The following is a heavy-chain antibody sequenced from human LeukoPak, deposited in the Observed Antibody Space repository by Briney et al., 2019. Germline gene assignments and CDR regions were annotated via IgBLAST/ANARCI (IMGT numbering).Heavy chain of an antibody. Sequence: GGSLRLSCAASGFTFSTYAMSWVRQAPGKGLEWVSGVSASGGSTDYADSVKGRFTISRDNSKNTLYLEMNSLRAEDTAVYYCAKDYRKAGGYYFDYWGQGTLVIVSS. J-gene: IGHJ4*02. CDR3: AKDYRKAGGYYFDY. V-gene: IGHV3-23*01. D-gene: IGHD3-16*01. CDR1: GFTFSTYA. CDR2: VSASGGST.